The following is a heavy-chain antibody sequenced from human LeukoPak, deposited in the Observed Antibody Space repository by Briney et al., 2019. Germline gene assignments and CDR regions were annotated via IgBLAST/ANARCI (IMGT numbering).Heavy chain of an antibody. CDR1: GFTIGTAW. CDR3: IAHFPYFYGFDV. V-gene: IGHV3-15*01. CDR2: IKSEGEGATT. Sequence: KSGGSLRLSCVGSGFTIGTAWMSWVRQAPGKGLEWLGHIKSEGEGATTDYAAPAKGRFAISRDDSKNMIYLQMSSLKIDDTAIYYCIAHFPYFYGFDVWGKGTTVTVSS. D-gene: IGHD3-3*02. J-gene: IGHJ6*04.